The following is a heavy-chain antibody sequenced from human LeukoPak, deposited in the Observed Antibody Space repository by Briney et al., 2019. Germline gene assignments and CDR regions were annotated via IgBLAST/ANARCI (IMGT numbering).Heavy chain of an antibody. D-gene: IGHD6-13*01. V-gene: IGHV1-18*04. CDR3: ARGGSSWYAFDI. CDR1: GYTFTTYT. J-gene: IGHJ3*02. CDR2: ISVYNGNT. Sequence: GASVKVSCKASGYTFTTYTISWVRQAPGQGLEWMGWISVYNGNTNTALKFRGRVTMTADRSTSTAYMELRSLTSDDTAVYYCARGGSSWYAFDIWGQGTMVTVSS.